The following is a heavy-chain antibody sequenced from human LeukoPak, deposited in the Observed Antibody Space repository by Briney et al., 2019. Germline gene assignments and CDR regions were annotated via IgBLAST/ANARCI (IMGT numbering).Heavy chain of an antibody. CDR2: TTGSGGST. CDR1: GFTFSSYA. CDR3: ARVDCPSYYFDY. Sequence: GSLRLSCAASGFTFSSYAMTWVRQAPGKGLEWVSGTTGSGGSTYYADSVKGRFTISRDNSKNTLYLQMNSLRAEDTAVYYCARVDCPSYYFDYWGQGTLVTVSS. V-gene: IGHV3-23*01. D-gene: IGHD2-21*02. J-gene: IGHJ4*02.